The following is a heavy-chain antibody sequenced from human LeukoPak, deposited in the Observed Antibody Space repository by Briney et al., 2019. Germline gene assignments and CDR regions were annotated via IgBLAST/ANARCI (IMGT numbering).Heavy chain of an antibody. CDR3: ERARYKSGIPFDAFDI. CDR1: VFIHSSYE. J-gene: IGHJ3*02. V-gene: IGHV3-48*03. D-gene: IGHD1-1*01. CDR2: ISSSGSTI. Sequence: GGSLSLSRASSVFIHSSYEMNGVRQAPARGVEWVSYISSSGSTIYYADFVKGRFTISRDNAKNSLYLQINSLRAEDTAVYYGERARYKSGIPFDAFDIWGQGTMVTVSS.